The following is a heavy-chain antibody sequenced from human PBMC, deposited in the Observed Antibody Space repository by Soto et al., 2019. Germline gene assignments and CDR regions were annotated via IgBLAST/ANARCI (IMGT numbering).Heavy chain of an antibody. V-gene: IGHV1-3*01. D-gene: IGHD3-22*01. CDR3: ARSVSWEWWLLPTFDY. CDR1: GYTFTSYA. J-gene: IGHJ4*02. Sequence: GASVKVSCKASGYTFTSYAMHWVRQAPGQRLEWMGWINAGNGNTKYSQKFQGRVTITRDTSASTAYMELSSLRSEDTAVYYCARSVSWEWWLLPTFDYWGQGTLVTVSS. CDR2: INAGNGNT.